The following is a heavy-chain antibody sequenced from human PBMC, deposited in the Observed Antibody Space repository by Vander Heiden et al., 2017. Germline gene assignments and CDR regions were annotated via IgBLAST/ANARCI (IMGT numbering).Heavy chain of an antibody. CDR3: ARVGYCSSTSCPWYFDY. CDR2: TYYRSKWYN. Sequence: QVQLQQSGPGLVKPSQPLSLTCAISGDSVSRNSAGWNWIRQSPSRGLEWLGRTYYRSKWYNDYAVSVKSRITIRPDTSKNQFSLQLNSVTPEDTAVYYCARVGYCSSTSCPWYFDYWGQGTLVTVSS. J-gene: IGHJ4*02. CDR1: GDSVSRNSAG. D-gene: IGHD2-2*01. V-gene: IGHV6-1*01.